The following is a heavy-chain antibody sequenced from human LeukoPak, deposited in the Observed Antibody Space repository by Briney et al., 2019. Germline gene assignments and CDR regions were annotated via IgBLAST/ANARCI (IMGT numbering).Heavy chain of an antibody. J-gene: IGHJ4*02. CDR2: INPNSGGT. CDR3: ARDPVQSTLLDY. D-gene: IGHD1-26*01. V-gene: IGHV1-2*06. CDR1: GYTFTGYY. Sequence: GASVKVSCKASGYTFTGYYMHWVRHAPGQGLEWMGRINPNSGGTNYAQKFQGRVTMTRDTSISTAYMELSRLRSDDTAVYYCARDPVQSTLLDYWGQGTLVTVSS.